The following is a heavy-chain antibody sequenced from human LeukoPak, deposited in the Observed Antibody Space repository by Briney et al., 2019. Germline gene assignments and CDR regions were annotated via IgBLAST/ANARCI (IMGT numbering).Heavy chain of an antibody. CDR2: INHSGST. D-gene: IGHD3-22*01. CDR1: GGSFSGYY. V-gene: IGHV4-34*01. CDR3: ARELNYYDSSGYYEGGAFDI. Sequence: PSETLSLTCAVYGGSFSGYYWSWIRQPPGKGLEWIGEINHSGSTNYNPSLKSRVTISVDTSKNQFSLKLSSVTAADTAVYYCARELNYYDSSGYYEGGAFDIWGQGTMVTVSS. J-gene: IGHJ3*02.